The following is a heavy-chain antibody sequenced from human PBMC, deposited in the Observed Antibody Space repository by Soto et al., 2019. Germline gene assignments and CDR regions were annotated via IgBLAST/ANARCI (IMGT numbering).Heavy chain of an antibody. CDR3: ARDREMATILSHYYGMDV. J-gene: IGHJ6*02. CDR2: IIPIFGTA. Sequence: SVKVSCKASGGTFSSYAISWVRQAPGQGLEWMGGIIPIFGTANYAQKFQGRVTITADESTSTAYMELSSLRSEDTAVYYCARDREMATILSHYYGMDVWGQGTTVTVSS. CDR1: GGTFSSYA. V-gene: IGHV1-69*13. D-gene: IGHD5-12*01.